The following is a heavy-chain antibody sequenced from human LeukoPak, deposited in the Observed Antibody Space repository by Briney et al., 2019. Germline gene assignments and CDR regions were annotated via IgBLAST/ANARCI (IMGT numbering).Heavy chain of an antibody. D-gene: IGHD1-14*01. Sequence: PGGSLRLSCVGSGFTFSAYWMGWVRQAPGQGLEYVSHMSNDGSYTVYADSVKGRFTISRDNAKNSLYLQMNSLRAEDTAVYYCARDHSEPGVFFDSWGQGTLVTVSS. CDR3: ARDHSEPGVFFDS. CDR1: GFTFSAYW. J-gene: IGHJ4*02. V-gene: IGHV3-74*01. CDR2: MSNDGSYT.